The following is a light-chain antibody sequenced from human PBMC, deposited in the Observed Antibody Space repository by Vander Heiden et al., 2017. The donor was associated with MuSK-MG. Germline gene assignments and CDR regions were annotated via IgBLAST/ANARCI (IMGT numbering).Light chain of an antibody. CDR2: EVS. V-gene: IGLV2-23*02. J-gene: IGLJ2*01. CDR1: SSDVGTYNL. Sequence: QSALTQPASVSGSPGQSITISCTGTSSDVGTYNLVSWYQQHPGKAPRLMIYEVSKGASGGSNRFSGSKAGNTGFPTIFGVQAEEEADYYCCTNARRGNLLFGGGTRVTVL. CDR3: CTNARRGNLL.